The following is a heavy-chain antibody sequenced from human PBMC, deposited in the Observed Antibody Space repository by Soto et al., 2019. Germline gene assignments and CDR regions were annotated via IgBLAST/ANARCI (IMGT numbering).Heavy chain of an antibody. Sequence: EVQLVESGGGLVQPGGSLRLSSAASGFIFSTYSMNWVRQPPGKGLEWVSYISSSSDTIYYADSVMGRFTISRDNAKNSLYLQMNSLRDEDTAVYYCARADDYEEAYFDLWGRGTLVTVSS. J-gene: IGHJ2*01. CDR2: ISSSSDTI. CDR3: ARADDYEEAYFDL. V-gene: IGHV3-48*02. CDR1: GFIFSTYS. D-gene: IGHD3-22*01.